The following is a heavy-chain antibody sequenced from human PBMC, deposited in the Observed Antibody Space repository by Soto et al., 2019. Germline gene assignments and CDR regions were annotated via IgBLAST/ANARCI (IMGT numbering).Heavy chain of an antibody. D-gene: IGHD2-15*01. CDR2: ISAYNGNT. Sequence: VASVKVSCKASGYTFTSYGISWVRQAPGQGLEWMGWISAYNGNTNYAQKLQGRVTMTTDTSTSTAYMELRSLRSDDTAVYYCARDYPVVVVAATFDPLDYWGQGTLVTVSS. CDR1: GYTFTSYG. J-gene: IGHJ4*02. CDR3: ARDYPVVVVAATFDPLDY. V-gene: IGHV1-18*01.